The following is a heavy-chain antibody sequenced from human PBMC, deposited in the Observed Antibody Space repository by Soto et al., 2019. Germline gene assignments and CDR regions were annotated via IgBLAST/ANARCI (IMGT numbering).Heavy chain of an antibody. Sequence: QVQLQESGPGLVKPSQTLSLTCTVSGGSISSGGYYWSWIHQHPGKGLEWIGYIYYSGSTYYNPYLMIRVTISVDTSKNQLSLNLSSVTAADTAVYYCERDTPHFCAFDICGQGTTVTVSS. CDR2: IYYSGST. V-gene: IGHV4-31*03. J-gene: IGHJ3*02. CDR3: ERDTPHFCAFDI. D-gene: IGHD3-3*02. CDR1: GGSISSGGYY.